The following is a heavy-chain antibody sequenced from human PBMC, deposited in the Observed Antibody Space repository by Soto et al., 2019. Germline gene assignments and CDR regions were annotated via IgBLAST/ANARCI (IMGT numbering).Heavy chain of an antibody. CDR2: VNNDGTDT. Sequence: EVQLVESGGGLVQPGGSLRLSCAASGFTFSNYWMYWVRQAPGKGLVWVSRVNNDGTDTTHADSVKGRFTISRDNAENTLYLQMNSLSAADTAVYYCARGGLQHALDVWGQGSTVTVSS. CDR3: ARGGLQHALDV. J-gene: IGHJ6*02. V-gene: IGHV3-74*03. CDR1: GFTFSNYW. D-gene: IGHD6-13*01.